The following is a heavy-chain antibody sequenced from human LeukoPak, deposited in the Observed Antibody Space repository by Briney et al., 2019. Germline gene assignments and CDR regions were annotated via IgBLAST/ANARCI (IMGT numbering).Heavy chain of an antibody. CDR2: IIPIFGTA. CDR3: ARSSMAVAGTLDY. CDR1: RGTLSSYV. J-gene: IGHJ4*02. Sequence: SVKVPCKPSRGTLSSYVISWVRPAPGQGLEWMGGIIPIFGTANYAQKFQGRVTITADESTSTAYMELSSLRSEDTAVYYCARSSMAVAGTLDYWGQGTLVTVPS. D-gene: IGHD6-19*01. V-gene: IGHV1-69*13.